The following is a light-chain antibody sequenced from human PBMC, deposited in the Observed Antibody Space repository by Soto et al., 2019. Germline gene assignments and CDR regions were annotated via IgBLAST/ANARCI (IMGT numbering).Light chain of an antibody. CDR3: CSYAGRDTLYV. CDR1: STDVGGYNY. V-gene: IGLV2-11*01. CDR2: DVS. J-gene: IGLJ1*01. Sequence: QSALTQPRSVSGSPGQSVTISCTGTSTDVGGYNYVSWYQQHPVKVPKLMLYDVSKRPSGVPDRFSGSKSGNTASLTISGLQAEDEADYYCCSYAGRDTLYVFGSGTKVTVL.